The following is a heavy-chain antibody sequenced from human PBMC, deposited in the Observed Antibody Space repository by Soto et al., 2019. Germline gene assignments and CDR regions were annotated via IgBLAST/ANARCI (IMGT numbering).Heavy chain of an antibody. V-gene: IGHV3-21*06. J-gene: IGHJ4*02. CDR2: ISNSGTYV. CDR1: GFIFGIYT. Sequence: PVGSLRLSCAASGFIFGIYTMNWVRQAPGKGLEWVSSISNSGTYVTYADTVKGRFTISRDNDKNSLFLQMNSLRADDTAVYYCATARAQWLEGSRADYWGQGTLVTVSS. D-gene: IGHD6-19*01. CDR3: ATARAQWLEGSRADY.